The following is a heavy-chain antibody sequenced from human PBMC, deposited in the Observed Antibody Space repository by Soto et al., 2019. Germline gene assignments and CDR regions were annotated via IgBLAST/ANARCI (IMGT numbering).Heavy chain of an antibody. CDR3: ARGRGDYYDSSGYYYFDY. CDR2: INPNSGGT. J-gene: IGHJ4*02. CDR1: GYTFTGYY. Sequence: SVKVSCQASGYTFTGYYMHWVRQAPVQGLEWMGWINPNSGGTNYAQKFQGWVTMTRDTSISTAYMELSRLRSDDTAVYYCARGRGDYYDSSGYYYFDYWGQGTLVTVSS. V-gene: IGHV1-2*04. D-gene: IGHD3-22*01.